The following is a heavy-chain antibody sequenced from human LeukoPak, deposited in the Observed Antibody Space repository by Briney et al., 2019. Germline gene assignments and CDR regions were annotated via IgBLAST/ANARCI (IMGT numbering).Heavy chain of an antibody. CDR2: ISGSGGST. V-gene: IGHV3-23*01. CDR3: VRLGGNDSDY. Sequence: GGSLRLSCAASGFTFSSYAMSWVRQAPGKGLEWVSAISGSGGSTYYADSVKGRFTISRDNSKNTLYLQMSSLRVEDTAVYYCVRLGGNDSDYWGQGTLVTVSS. CDR1: GFTFSSYA. J-gene: IGHJ4*02. D-gene: IGHD1-26*01.